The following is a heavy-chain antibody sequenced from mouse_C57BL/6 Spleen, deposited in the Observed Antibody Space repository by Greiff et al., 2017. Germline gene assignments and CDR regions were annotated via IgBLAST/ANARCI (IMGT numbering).Heavy chain of an antibody. CDR1: GYTFTSYW. V-gene: IGHV1-74*01. Sequence: QVQLQQPGADLVKPGASVKVSCKASGYTFTSYWMHWVQQSPGQGLEWIGRIHPSDSDTNYNQKFKGQATLTVDQSSSTAYMQLSSLTSEDSAVYYWAIPDSSGPAWFAYWGQGTLVTVSA. D-gene: IGHD3-2*02. J-gene: IGHJ3*01. CDR3: AIPDSSGPAWFAY. CDR2: IHPSDSDT.